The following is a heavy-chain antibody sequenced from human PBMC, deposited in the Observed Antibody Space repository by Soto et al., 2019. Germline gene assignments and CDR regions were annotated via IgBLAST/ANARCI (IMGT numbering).Heavy chain of an antibody. Sequence: GASVKVSCKASGGTFSSYTISWVRQAPGQGLEWMGRIIPILGIANYAQKFHGRVTITADKSTSTAYMELSSLRSEDTAIYYCAASYGSGYRAFDYWGQGALVTVSS. D-gene: IGHD3-10*01. J-gene: IGHJ4*02. CDR1: GGTFSSYT. CDR3: AASYGSGYRAFDY. V-gene: IGHV1-69*02. CDR2: IIPILGIA.